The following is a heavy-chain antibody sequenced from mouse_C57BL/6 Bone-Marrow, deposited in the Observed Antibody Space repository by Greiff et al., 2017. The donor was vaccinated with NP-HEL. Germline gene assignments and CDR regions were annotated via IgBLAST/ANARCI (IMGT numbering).Heavy chain of an antibody. J-gene: IGHJ4*01. V-gene: IGHV5-16*01. CDR1: GFTFSDYY. CDR3: ARDYYAMDY. Sequence: EVNLVESEGGLVQPGSSMKLSCTASGFTFSDYYMAWVRQVPEKGLEWVANINYDGSSTYYLDSLKSRFIISRDNAKNTLYLQMSSLKSEDTATYYCARDYYAMDYWGQGTSVTVSS. CDR2: INYDGSST.